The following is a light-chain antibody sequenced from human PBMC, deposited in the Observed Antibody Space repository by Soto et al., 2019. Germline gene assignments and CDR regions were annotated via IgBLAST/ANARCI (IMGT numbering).Light chain of an antibody. CDR2: DTN. CDR1: SDSVSSSYY. Sequence: QTVVTQEPSFSVSPGGTVTLTCGLNSDSVSSSYYPSWYQQTPGQAPRTLIYDTNTRSSGVPDPFSGSILGNKAALTITGAQADDESDYYCVLYMGSGISVFGGGTKLTVL. V-gene: IGLV8-61*01. CDR3: VLYMGSGISV. J-gene: IGLJ3*02.